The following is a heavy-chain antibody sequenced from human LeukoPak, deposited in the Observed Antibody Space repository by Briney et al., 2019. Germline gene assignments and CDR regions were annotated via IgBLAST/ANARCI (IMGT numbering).Heavy chain of an antibody. V-gene: IGHV3-23*01. CDR2: MSGIGGST. CDR3: AKGVLLLFGELSNFDY. J-gene: IGHJ4*02. D-gene: IGHD3-10*01. CDR1: GFTFRLYA. Sequence: VRALRLSSAASGFTFRLYALSWVRQAPGKGLDWVSAMSGIGGSTYYGDSVKGRFNMSRDNFKSTLYLQMISLRAEDTALYYCAKGVLLLFGELSNFDYWGQGTPVTVSS.